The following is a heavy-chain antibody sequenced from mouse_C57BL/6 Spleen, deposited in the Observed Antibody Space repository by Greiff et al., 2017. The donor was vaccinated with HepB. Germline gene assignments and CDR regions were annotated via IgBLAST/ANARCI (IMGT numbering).Heavy chain of an antibody. J-gene: IGHJ3*01. CDR3: ARGGGYSNYGGWFAY. D-gene: IGHD2-5*01. CDR1: GYTFTSYD. Sequence: QVHVKQSGPELVKPGASVKLSCKASGYTFTSYDINWVKQRPGQGLEWIGWIYPRDGSTKYNEKFKGKATLTVDTSSSTAYMELHSLTSEDSAVYFCARGGGYSNYGGWFAYWGQGTLGTVSA. V-gene: IGHV1-85*01. CDR2: IYPRDGST.